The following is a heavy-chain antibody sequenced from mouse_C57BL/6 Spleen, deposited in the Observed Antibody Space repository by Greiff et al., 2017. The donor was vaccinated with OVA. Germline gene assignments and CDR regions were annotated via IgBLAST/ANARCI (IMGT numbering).Heavy chain of an antibody. Sequence: VQLQQSGPELVKPGASVKISCKASGYTFTDYYMNWVKQSHGKSLEWIGDINPNNGGTSYNQKFKGKATLTVDKSSSTAYMELRSLTSEDSAVYYCARSLYGSPDYWGQGTTLTVSS. CDR1: GYTFTDYY. CDR2: INPNNGGT. J-gene: IGHJ2*01. CDR3: ARSLYGSPDY. D-gene: IGHD1-1*01. V-gene: IGHV1-26*01.